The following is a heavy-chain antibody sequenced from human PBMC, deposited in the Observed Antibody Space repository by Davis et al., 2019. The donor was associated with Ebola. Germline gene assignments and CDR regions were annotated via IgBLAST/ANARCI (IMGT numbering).Heavy chain of an antibody. CDR2: IKEDGSEK. V-gene: IGHV3-7*01. CDR1: GFTFSSYW. D-gene: IGHD2-2*01. J-gene: IGHJ4*02. Sequence: GSLRLSCAASGFTFSSYWMSWVRQAPGKGLEWVANIKEDGSEKYYVDSVKGRFTISRDNAKNSLYLQMNSLRAEDTAVYYCARDVKKTPPAINYWGQGTLVTVSS. CDR3: ARDVKKTPPAINY.